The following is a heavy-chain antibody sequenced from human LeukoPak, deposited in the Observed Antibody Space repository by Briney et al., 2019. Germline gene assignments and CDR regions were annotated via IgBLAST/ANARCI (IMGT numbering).Heavy chain of an antibody. V-gene: IGHV3-23*01. Sequence: GGSLRLSCAAXGXXFSXYAXXXVXXXPXXXLXWXSALSNIGSSTYYADSVKGRFTISRDNSKNTLYLQMNSLRAEDTAVYYCAKLYTSRWYNDYWGQGTLVTVSS. CDR3: AKLYTSRWYNDY. CDR1: GXXFSXYA. J-gene: IGHJ4*02. CDR2: LSNIGSST. D-gene: IGHD6-13*01.